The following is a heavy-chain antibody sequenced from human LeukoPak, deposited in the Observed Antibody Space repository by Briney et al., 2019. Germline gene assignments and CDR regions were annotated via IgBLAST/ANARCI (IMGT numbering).Heavy chain of an antibody. CDR3: AKDNRASSWCYFDH. D-gene: IGHD2-2*01. Sequence: GGSLRLSCAASGFTFGDFAMHWVRQAPGKGLEWVSGISWSGNTIHYGDSVKGRFTISRDNAKKSLYLQMNNLRPDDTALYYCAKDNRASSWCYFDHWGQGTLVAVSS. J-gene: IGHJ4*02. V-gene: IGHV3-9*01. CDR2: ISWSGNTI. CDR1: GFTFGDFA.